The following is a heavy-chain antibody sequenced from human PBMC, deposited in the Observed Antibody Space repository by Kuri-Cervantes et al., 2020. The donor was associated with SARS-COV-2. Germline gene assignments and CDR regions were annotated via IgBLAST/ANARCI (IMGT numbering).Heavy chain of an antibody. CDR2: ISYDGSNK. V-gene: IGHV3-30*03. CDR3: ASGFPWGDDAFDI. Sequence: GGSLRLSCAASGFTFSSYGMHWVRQAPGKGLEWVAVISYDGSNKYYADSVKGRFTISRDNSKNTLYLQMNSLRAEDTAVYYCASGFPWGDDAFDIWGQGTMVTVSS. D-gene: IGHD3-16*01. J-gene: IGHJ3*02. CDR1: GFTFSSYG.